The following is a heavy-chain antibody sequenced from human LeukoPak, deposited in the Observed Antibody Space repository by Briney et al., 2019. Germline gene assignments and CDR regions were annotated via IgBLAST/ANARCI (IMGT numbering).Heavy chain of an antibody. Sequence: PSETLSLTCTVSGGSISSGSYYWSWIRQPAGKGLEWIGRIYTSGSTNYNPSLKSRVTISVGTSKNQFSLKLSSVTAADTAVYYCARAAGTVTGDWGQGTLVTVSS. CDR2: IYTSGST. J-gene: IGHJ4*02. D-gene: IGHD4-11*01. V-gene: IGHV4-61*02. CDR1: GGSISSGSYY. CDR3: ARAAGTVTGD.